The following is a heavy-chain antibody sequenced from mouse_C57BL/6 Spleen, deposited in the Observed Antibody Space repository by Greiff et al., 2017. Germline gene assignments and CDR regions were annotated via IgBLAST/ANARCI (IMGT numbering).Heavy chain of an antibody. CDR3: ARGITTGGYFDV. CDR2: INPSNGGT. Sequence: QVQLQQPGTELVKPGASVKLSCKASGYTFTSYWMHWVKQRPGQGLEWIGNINPSNGGTNYNEKFKSKATLTVDKSSSTAYMQLSSLTSEDSAVXYCARGITTGGYFDVWGTGTTVTVSS. CDR1: GYTFTSYW. D-gene: IGHD1-1*01. J-gene: IGHJ1*03. V-gene: IGHV1-53*01.